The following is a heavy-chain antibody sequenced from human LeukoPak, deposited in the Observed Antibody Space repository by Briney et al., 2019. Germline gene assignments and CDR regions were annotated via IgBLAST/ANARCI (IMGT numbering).Heavy chain of an antibody. D-gene: IGHD3-10*01. CDR2: IYYSGRT. Sequence: PSETLSLTCTVSGGSISNYHWSWVRLPPGKGLEWIGYIYYSGRTTYNPSFKSRLTISMDTSKNQFSLKLRSVTAAYTAVYYCAGDYDSGSYRFDYWGQGALVTVFS. CDR3: AGDYDSGSYRFDY. J-gene: IGHJ4*02. CDR1: GGSISNYH. V-gene: IGHV4-59*12.